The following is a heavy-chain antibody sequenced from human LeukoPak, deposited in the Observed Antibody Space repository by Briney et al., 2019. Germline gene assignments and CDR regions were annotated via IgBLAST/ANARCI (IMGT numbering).Heavy chain of an antibody. Sequence: SVKVSCKASGYTFTDYYVHWVRQAPGQGLEWMGGIIPIFGTANYAQKFQGRVTITADKSTSTAYMELSSLRSEDSAVYYCARVGGLGVDPLDYWGQGTLVTVSS. CDR2: IIPIFGTA. V-gene: IGHV1-69*06. CDR1: GYTFTDYY. CDR3: ARVGGLGVDPLDY. J-gene: IGHJ4*02. D-gene: IGHD2-8*01.